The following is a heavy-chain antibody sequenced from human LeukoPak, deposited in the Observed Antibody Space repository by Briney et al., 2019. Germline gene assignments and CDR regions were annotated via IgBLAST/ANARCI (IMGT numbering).Heavy chain of an antibody. D-gene: IGHD3-22*01. CDR3: AREEYYYDSSGKGIVVFDY. V-gene: IGHV4-30-2*01. J-gene: IGHJ4*02. CDR1: GGSISSGLYS. Sequence: PSQTLSLTCDVSGGSISSGLYSWSWIRQPLGKGLEWIGYIYHTGSTYYNPSLKSRVTISVDTSKNQFSLKLSSVTAAGTAVYYCAREEYYYDSSGKGIVVFDYWGQGTLVTVSS. CDR2: IYHTGST.